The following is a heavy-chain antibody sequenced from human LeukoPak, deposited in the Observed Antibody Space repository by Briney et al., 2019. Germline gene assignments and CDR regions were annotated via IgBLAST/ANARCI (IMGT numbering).Heavy chain of an antibody. CDR2: ISGSGDST. D-gene: IGHD2-8*01. Sequence: GGSLRLSCAASGFTFSNYAMRWVRQAPGKGLEWVSGISGSGDSTYYADSVKGRFTISRDNSMNTLYLQMNSLRAEDTAVYYCAKGIGFVLMVYATFDYWGQGTLVTVSS. CDR3: AKGIGFVLMVYATFDY. V-gene: IGHV3-23*01. CDR1: GFTFSNYA. J-gene: IGHJ4*02.